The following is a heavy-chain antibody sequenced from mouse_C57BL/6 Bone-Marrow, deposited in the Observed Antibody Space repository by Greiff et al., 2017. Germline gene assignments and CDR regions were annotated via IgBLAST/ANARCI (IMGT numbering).Heavy chain of an antibody. CDR3: TRRGYGSSPYAMGY. CDR2: ISSGGDYI. J-gene: IGHJ4*01. CDR1: GFTFSSYA. V-gene: IGHV5S21*01. Sequence: EVQLVESGEGLVKPGGSLKLSCAASGFTFSSYAMSWVRQTPEKRLEWVAYISSGGDYIYYADTVKGRFTISRDTARNTLYLQMSSLKSEDTAMYYCTRRGYGSSPYAMGYWGQGTSVTVSS. D-gene: IGHD1-1*01.